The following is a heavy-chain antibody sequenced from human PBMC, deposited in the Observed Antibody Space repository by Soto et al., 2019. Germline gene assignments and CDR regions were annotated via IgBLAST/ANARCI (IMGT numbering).Heavy chain of an antibody. V-gene: IGHV4-31*03. CDR3: ANFVSGYYYYGMDV. D-gene: IGHD3-16*01. J-gene: IGHJ6*02. CDR2: IYYSGST. CDR1: GGSISSGGYY. Sequence: SETXSLTCTVSGGSISSGGYYWSWIRQHPGKGLEWIGYIYYSGSTYYNPSLKSRVTISVDTSKNQFSLKLSSVTAADTAVYYCANFVSGYYYYGMDVWGQGTTVTVSS.